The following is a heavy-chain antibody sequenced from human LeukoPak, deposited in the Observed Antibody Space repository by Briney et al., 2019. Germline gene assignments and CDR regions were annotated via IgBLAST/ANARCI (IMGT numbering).Heavy chain of an antibody. D-gene: IGHD2-15*01. Sequence: APVKVSCKVSGYTFTDYYMHWVQQAPGKGLEWMGLVDPEDGETIYAEKFQGRVTITADTSTDTAYMELSSLRSEDTAVYYCATVRGIVVGGAFDIWGQGTMVTVSS. CDR2: VDPEDGET. J-gene: IGHJ3*02. CDR3: ATVRGIVVGGAFDI. V-gene: IGHV1-69-2*01. CDR1: GYTFTDYY.